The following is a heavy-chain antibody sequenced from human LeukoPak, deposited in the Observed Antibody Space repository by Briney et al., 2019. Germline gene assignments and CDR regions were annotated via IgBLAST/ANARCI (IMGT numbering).Heavy chain of an antibody. V-gene: IGHV4-30-4*01. CDR3: ARGKSYYDILTGYYSTPFDY. CDR2: IYYSGST. CDR1: GGSISSGDYY. Sequence: PSETLSLTCTVSGGSISSGDYYWSWIRQPPGKGLGWIGYIYYSGSTYYNPSLKSRFTISVDTSKNQFSLKLSSVTAADTAVYYCARGKSYYDILTGYYSTPFDYWGQGTLVTVSS. J-gene: IGHJ4*02. D-gene: IGHD3-9*01.